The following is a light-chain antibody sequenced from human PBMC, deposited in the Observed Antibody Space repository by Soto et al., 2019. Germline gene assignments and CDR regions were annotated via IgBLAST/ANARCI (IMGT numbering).Light chain of an antibody. Sequence: QSVLTQPPSASGTPGQRVPISCSGSSSNIGSNYVYWYQQLPGTVPQLLIYRNSERPSVVPDRFSGSKSGTSASLAISGLRSEDEADYYCAAWDDSLRGVVFGGGTKLTVL. V-gene: IGLV1-47*01. CDR1: SSNIGSNY. J-gene: IGLJ2*01. CDR2: RNS. CDR3: AAWDDSLRGVV.